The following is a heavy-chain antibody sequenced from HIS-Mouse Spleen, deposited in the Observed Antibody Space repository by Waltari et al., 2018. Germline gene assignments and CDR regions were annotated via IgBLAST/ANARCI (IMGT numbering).Heavy chain of an antibody. V-gene: IGHV1-2*02. Sequence: QVQLVQSGAEVKKPGASVKVSCKASGYTFTGYYMHWVRQAPGQGLGWMGWINPNSGDTSISTAYMELSRLRSDDTAVYYCARVGLGIAFDIWGQGTMVTVSS. J-gene: IGHJ3*02. CDR2: INPNSG. CDR3: ARVGLGIAFDI. D-gene: IGHD7-27*01. CDR1: GYTFTGYY.